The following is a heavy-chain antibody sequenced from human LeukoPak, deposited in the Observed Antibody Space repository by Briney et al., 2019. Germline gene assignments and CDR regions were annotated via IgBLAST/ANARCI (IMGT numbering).Heavy chain of an antibody. CDR1: GFTVSNSY. D-gene: IGHD2/OR15-2a*01. Sequence: GGSLRLSCAASGFTVSNSYMGWVRQAPGKGLQWVSVIYGGGSTYYADSVKGRFTLSRDISKNTLYLQMSSPRAEDTAVYYCARDPKIEAFDIWGQGTMVTVSS. CDR3: ARDPKIEAFDI. V-gene: IGHV3-66*01. J-gene: IGHJ3*02. CDR2: IYGGGST.